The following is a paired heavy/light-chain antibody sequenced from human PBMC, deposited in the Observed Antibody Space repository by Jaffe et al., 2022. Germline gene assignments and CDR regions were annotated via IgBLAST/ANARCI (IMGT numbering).Light chain of an antibody. Sequence: EIVLTQSPDFQSVTPKEKVTITCRASQSIGSSLHWYQQKPDQSPKLLIKYASQSISGVPSRFSGSGSGTDFTLTINSLEAEDAAAYYCHQSSSGWTFGQGTKVEIK. CDR2: YAS. CDR3: HQSSSGWT. V-gene: IGKV6D-21*02. CDR1: QSIGSS. J-gene: IGKJ1*01.
Heavy chain of an antibody. CDR2: IYYSGST. D-gene: IGHD6-19*01. J-gene: IGHJ6*03. Sequence: QVQLQESGPGLVKPSETLSLTCTVSGGSISSYYWSWIRQPPGKGLEWIGYIYYSGSTNYNPSLKSRVTISVDTSKNQFSLKLSSVTAADTAVYYCARAWADSSGWYDVYYYYMDVWGKGTTVTVSS. CDR3: ARAWADSSGWYDVYYYYMDV. CDR1: GGSISSYY. V-gene: IGHV4-59*01.